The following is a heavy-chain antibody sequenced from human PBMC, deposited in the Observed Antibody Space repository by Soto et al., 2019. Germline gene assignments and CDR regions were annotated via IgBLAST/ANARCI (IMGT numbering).Heavy chain of an antibody. V-gene: IGHV4-59*01. CDR1: GVSISSYY. CDR2: ISYSGST. Sequence: PSETLSLTSSVSGVSISSYYWSWIRQPPGKGLEWIGYISYSGSTNYNPSLKSRVTISVDTSKNDFSLKLTSVTAADTAMYHCARVVLYYSCSRMATWFDPWGQGTLVTVSS. CDR3: ARVVLYYSCSRMATWFDP. D-gene: IGHD3-10*01. J-gene: IGHJ5*02.